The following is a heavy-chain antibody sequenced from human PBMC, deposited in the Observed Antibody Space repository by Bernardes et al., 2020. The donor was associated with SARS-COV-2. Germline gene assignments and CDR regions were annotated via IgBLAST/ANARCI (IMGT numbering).Heavy chain of an antibody. CDR1: GGSIRSTSYY. CDR2: IYYSGIT. J-gene: IGHJ4*02. Sequence: SETLSLTCTVSGGSIRSTSYYWGWIRQPKGKGLEWIGHIYYSGITYYNPSLESRVTISADTSNNQFSLKVKSVTATDTAVYFCARLSNFWSGYTDYWGQGTLVTVAS. D-gene: IGHD3-3*01. CDR3: ARLSNFWSGYTDY. V-gene: IGHV4-39*01.